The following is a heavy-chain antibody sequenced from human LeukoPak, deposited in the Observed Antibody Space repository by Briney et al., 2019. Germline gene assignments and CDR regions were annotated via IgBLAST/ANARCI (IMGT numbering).Heavy chain of an antibody. CDR3: AALSSEGSFDY. J-gene: IGHJ4*02. D-gene: IGHD3-10*01. V-gene: IGHV3-9*01. CDR2: IGWNSGSI. Sequence: GRSLRLSCAASGFTFDDYATHWVRQAPGKGLEWVSGIGWNSGSIGYADSVKGRFTISRDNAKNSLYLQMNRLRAEDTALYYCAALSSEGSFDYWGQGTLVIVSS. CDR1: GFTFDDYA.